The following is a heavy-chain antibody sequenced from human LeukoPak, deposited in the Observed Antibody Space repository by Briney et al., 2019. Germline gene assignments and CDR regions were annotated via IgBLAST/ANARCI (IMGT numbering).Heavy chain of an antibody. CDR2: IYHSGST. J-gene: IGHJ4*02. CDR3: ARDKGVCSGGSCYSAFDY. D-gene: IGHD2-15*01. V-gene: IGHV4-4*02. Sequence: SETLSLTCGVSGGSISSSNWWSWVRQPPGKGLEWIGEIYHSGSTNYNPSLKSRVTISVDKSKNEFSLKLSSVTAADTAVYYCARDKGVCSGGSCYSAFDYWGQGILVTVSS. CDR1: GGSISSSNW.